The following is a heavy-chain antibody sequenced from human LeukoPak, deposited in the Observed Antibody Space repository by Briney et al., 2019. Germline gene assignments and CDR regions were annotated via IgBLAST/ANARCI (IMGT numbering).Heavy chain of an antibody. D-gene: IGHD6-19*01. Sequence: PGGSLRLSCAASGFSVSIIYMSWVRQAPGKGLEWVAVIYNDGTSYYADSVKGRFTISRDNAKNTLYLQMNSLRAEDTAVYYCARATTPSLVVAGNYWGQGTLVTASS. V-gene: IGHV3-53*01. CDR2: IYNDGTS. J-gene: IGHJ4*02. CDR1: GFSVSIIY. CDR3: ARATTPSLVVAGNY.